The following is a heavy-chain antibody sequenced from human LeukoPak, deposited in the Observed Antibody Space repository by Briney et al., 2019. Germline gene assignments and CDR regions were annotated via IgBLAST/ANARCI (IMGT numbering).Heavy chain of an antibody. CDR2: ISGSGGST. CDR3: AKPPRYFDWPAFDY. CDR1: GFTFSSYA. V-gene: IGHV3-23*01. D-gene: IGHD3-9*01. Sequence: GGSLRLSCAASGFTFSSYAMSGFRQAPGKGLVWVSAISGSGGSTYYADSVKGRFTISRDNSKNTLYLQMNSLRAEDTAVYYCAKPPRYFDWPAFDYWGQGTLVTVSS. J-gene: IGHJ4*02.